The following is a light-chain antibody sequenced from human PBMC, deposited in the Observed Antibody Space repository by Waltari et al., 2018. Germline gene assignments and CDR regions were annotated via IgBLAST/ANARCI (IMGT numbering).Light chain of an antibody. CDR2: LTS. CDR1: QRVNDF. V-gene: IGKV1-39*01. CDR3: QQSYDALCT. J-gene: IGKJ2*01. Sequence: IQMTQSPSSLSASVGARVTMTGRTSQRVNDFLKWYQQKPGRAQKVLIHLTSQLQDGVPSRCSGRGSGTEFTLTITDLQPEDFATYCWQQSYDALCTFGQGTELAI.